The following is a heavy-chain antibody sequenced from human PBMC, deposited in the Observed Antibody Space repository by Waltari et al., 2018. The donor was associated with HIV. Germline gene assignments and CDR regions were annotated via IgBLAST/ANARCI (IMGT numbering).Heavy chain of an antibody. V-gene: IGHV3-74*01. J-gene: IGHJ6*02. CDR1: GFVIGSHW. D-gene: IGHD2-8*01. CDR3: VKDVAVTHYGVYYSGLDV. Sequence: LVESGGTTVQPGGPLRLQCKASGFVIGSHWMHWVRQSPGGGLFCVSRIDKDGGFIKYANSVKGRFTRSRDNTKNMLFLEMKSLRGEDSGIYYCVKDVAVTHYGVYYSGLDVWGQGTTVTV. CDR2: IDKDGGFI.